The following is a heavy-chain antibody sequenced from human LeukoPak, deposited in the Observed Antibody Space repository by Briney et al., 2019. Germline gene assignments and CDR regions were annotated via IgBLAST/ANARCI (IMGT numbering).Heavy chain of an antibody. Sequence: ASVKVSCKASGYTFTSYYMHWVRQAPGQGLEWMGVINPSGGSTSYAQKFQGRVTITADESTSTAYMELSSLRSEDTAVYYCARDTEQGPDYWGQGTLVTVSS. CDR2: INPSGGST. V-gene: IGHV1-46*01. CDR1: GYTFTSYY. CDR3: ARDTEQGPDY. J-gene: IGHJ4*02. D-gene: IGHD4-11*01.